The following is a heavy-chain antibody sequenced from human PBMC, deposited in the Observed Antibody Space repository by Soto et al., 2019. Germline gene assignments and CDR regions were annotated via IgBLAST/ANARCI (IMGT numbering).Heavy chain of an antibody. D-gene: IGHD3-10*01. Sequence: ASVKVSCKASGYTFTSYDINWVRQATGQGLEWMGWMNPNSGNTGYAQKFQGRVTMTRNTSISTAYMELSSLRSEDTAVYYCARDRVGYGSCSSSSDYYYDYKDFWGKGTSDTVS. CDR2: MNPNSGNT. V-gene: IGHV1-8*01. CDR3: ARDRVGYGSCSSSSDYYYDYKDF. CDR1: GYTFTSYD. J-gene: IGHJ6*03.